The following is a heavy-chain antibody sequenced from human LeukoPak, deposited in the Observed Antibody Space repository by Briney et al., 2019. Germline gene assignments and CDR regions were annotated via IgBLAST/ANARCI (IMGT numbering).Heavy chain of an antibody. J-gene: IGHJ6*03. Sequence: SETLSLTCAVYSGSFSGYYWSWIRQPPGKGLEWSGEINHSGSTNYNPSLKSRVTISVDTSKNQFSLKLSSVTAADTAVYYCARVRWNYSSLGYYYYYYMDVWGKGTTVTVSS. D-gene: IGHD1-7*01. CDR2: INHSGST. CDR3: ARVRWNYSSLGYYYYYYMDV. CDR1: SGSFSGYY. V-gene: IGHV4-34*01.